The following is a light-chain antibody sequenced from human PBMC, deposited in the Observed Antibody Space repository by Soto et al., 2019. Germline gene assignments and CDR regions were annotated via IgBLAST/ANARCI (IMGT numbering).Light chain of an antibody. CDR2: EVS. CDR1: SSDVGGYNY. V-gene: IGLV2-8*01. J-gene: IGLJ2*01. Sequence: QSALTQPPSASGSHGQSVTISCTGTSSDVGGYNYVSWYQQHPGKAPKLMIYEVSKRPSGVPDRFSGSKSGNTASLTVSGLQAEDEADYYCSSYAGSNKVVFGGGTKLTVL. CDR3: SSYAGSNKVV.